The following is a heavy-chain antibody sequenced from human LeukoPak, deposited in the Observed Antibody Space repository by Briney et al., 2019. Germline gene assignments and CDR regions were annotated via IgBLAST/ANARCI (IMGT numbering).Heavy chain of an antibody. J-gene: IGHJ5*01. CDR3: ARNGLLRGYHTWFDS. V-gene: IGHV3-30*01. Sequence: GGSLRLSCAASEFIFSNYAMHWVRQVPGKGLEWVAVISHDGSNKDYAGSVKGRFTISRDNSKNTLYLQMNSLRTEDSAVYSCARNGLLRGYHTWFDSWGQGTLVTVSS. CDR2: ISHDGSNK. CDR1: EFIFSNYA. D-gene: IGHD3-3*01.